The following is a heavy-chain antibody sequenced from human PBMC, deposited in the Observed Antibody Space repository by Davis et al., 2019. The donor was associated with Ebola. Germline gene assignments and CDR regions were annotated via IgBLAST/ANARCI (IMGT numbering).Heavy chain of an antibody. D-gene: IGHD4-17*01. Sequence: GESLKISCAASGFTFSGYDMHWVRHATAKGLEWVSAIDTDGDTYYAGSVKGRFTISRENAKNSLYLQMNSLRAGDTAVCYCAREDGDYVGFDYWGQGTLVTVSS. CDR2: IDTDGDT. CDR3: AREDGDYVGFDY. J-gene: IGHJ4*02. CDR1: GFTFSGYD. V-gene: IGHV3-13*01.